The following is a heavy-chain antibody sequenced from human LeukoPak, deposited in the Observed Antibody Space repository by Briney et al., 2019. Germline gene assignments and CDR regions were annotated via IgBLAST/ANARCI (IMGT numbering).Heavy chain of an antibody. J-gene: IGHJ4*02. CDR2: INTNTGNP. Sequence: ASVKVSCKASGYTFTNYAMNWVRQAPGQGLEWMGWINTNTGNPTYAQGFTGRFVFSLDTSVSTAYLRISSLKAEDTAVYYCAREGQQLGGYYFDYWGQGTLVTVSS. V-gene: IGHV7-4-1*02. CDR3: AREGQQLGGYYFDY. CDR1: GYTFTNYA. D-gene: IGHD6-13*01.